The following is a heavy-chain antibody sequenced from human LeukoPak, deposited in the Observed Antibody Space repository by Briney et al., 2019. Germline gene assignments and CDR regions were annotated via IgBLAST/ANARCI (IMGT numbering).Heavy chain of an antibody. CDR2: IYYSGST. Sequence: SETLSLACTVSGGSISSHYWSWIRQPPGKGLEWIGYIYYSGSTNYNPSLKSRVTLSVDTSKNQFSLKLSSVTAADTAVYYCARVGGNLGFDYWGQGTLVTVSS. D-gene: IGHD4-23*01. J-gene: IGHJ4*02. CDR3: ARVGGNLGFDY. V-gene: IGHV4-59*11. CDR1: GGSISSHY.